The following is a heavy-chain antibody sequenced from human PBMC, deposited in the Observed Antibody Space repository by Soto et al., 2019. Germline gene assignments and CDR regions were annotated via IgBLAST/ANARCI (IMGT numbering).Heavy chain of an antibody. J-gene: IGHJ6*02. CDR2: INHSGST. D-gene: IGHD3-10*01. Sequence: LSLTCTVSGGSISSGGYYWSWIRQPPGKGLEWIGEINHSGSTNYNPSLKSRVTISVDTSKNQFSLKLSSVTAADTAVYYCASRYGSGSKYYYYYGMDVWGQGTTVTSP. CDR3: ASRYGSGSKYYYYYGMDV. CDR1: GGSISSGGYY. V-gene: IGHV4-39*07.